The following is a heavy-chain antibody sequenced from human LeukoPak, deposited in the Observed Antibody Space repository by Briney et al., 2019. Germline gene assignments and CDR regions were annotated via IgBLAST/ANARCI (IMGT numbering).Heavy chain of an antibody. D-gene: IGHD3-22*01. CDR1: GFTFSAYA. J-gene: IGHJ4*02. CDR2: MSGNGGTT. V-gene: IGHV3-23*01. Sequence: PGGSLRLSCAASGFTFSAYAMSWVRQAPGKGLEWVSGMSGNGGTTYHADSVKGRFTISRDNSKNTLYLQMNNLRAEDTAVYYCARRDYYDCSGYSPLFDYWGQGTLVTVSS. CDR3: ARRDYYDCSGYSPLFDY.